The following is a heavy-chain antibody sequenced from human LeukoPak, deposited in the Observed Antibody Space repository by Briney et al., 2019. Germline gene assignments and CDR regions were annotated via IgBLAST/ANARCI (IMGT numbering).Heavy chain of an antibody. CDR3: AKDLRYGSGPRYGMDV. J-gene: IGHJ6*02. CDR1: GFTFSSYG. V-gene: IGHV3-30*18. CDR2: ISYDGSNK. Sequence: GRSLRLSCAASGFTFSSYGMHWVRRAPGKGLEWVAVISYDGSNKYYADSVKGRFTISRDNSKNTLYLQMNSLRAEDTAVYYCAKDLRYGSGPRYGMDVWGQGTTVTVSS. D-gene: IGHD3-10*01.